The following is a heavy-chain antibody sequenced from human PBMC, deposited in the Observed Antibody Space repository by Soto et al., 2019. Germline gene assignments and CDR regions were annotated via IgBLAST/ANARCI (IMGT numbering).Heavy chain of an antibody. CDR3: ARAPGGSSSFVDY. CDR2: IIPILNMP. CDR1: GGSFSSYT. Sequence: GASVKVSCKASGGSFSSYTISWVRQAPGQGLEWMGRIIPILNMPNYAQKFQGRVTINRDTSASTAYMELSSLRSEDTAVYYCARAPGGSSSFVDYWGQGTLVTVSS. V-gene: IGHV1-69*02. J-gene: IGHJ4*02. D-gene: IGHD6-6*01.